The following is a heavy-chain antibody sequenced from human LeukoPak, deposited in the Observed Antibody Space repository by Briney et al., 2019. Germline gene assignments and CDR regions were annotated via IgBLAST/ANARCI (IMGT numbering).Heavy chain of an antibody. CDR3: ARGRSGSYYVS. CDR2: ISSSSSYI. J-gene: IGHJ4*02. CDR1: GFTFSSYA. D-gene: IGHD1-26*01. V-gene: IGHV3-21*01. Sequence: GGSLRLSCAASGFTFSSYAMNWVRQAPGKGLEWVSSISSSSSYIYYADSVKGRFTISRDNAKNSLYLQMNSLRAEDTAVYYCARGRSGSYYVSWGQGTLVTVSS.